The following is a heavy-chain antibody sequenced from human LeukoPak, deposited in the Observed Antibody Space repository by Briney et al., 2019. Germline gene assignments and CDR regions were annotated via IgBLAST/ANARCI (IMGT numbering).Heavy chain of an antibody. CDR1: GGSISSYY. V-gene: IGHV4-4*07. D-gene: IGHD7-27*01. CDR3: ARWTRNGGFDF. J-gene: IGHJ4*02. Sequence: SETLSLTCTVSGGSISSYYWSWIRQPAGKGLEWIGRLYSSGSTNHNPSLKSRVTLSADTSKNQFSLKLTSVTAADTAVYYCARWTRNGGFDFWGQGILVIVSS. CDR2: LYSSGST.